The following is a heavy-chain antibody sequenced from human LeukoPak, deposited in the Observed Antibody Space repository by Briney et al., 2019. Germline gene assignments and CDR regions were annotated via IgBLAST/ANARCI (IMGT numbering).Heavy chain of an antibody. V-gene: IGHV4-39*07. Sequence: SETLSLTCTVSGGSISSSSTYYWGWIRQPPGKGLEWIGSVHYSGSTYYNPSLKSRVSISVDTSKKQFSLKLNSVTAADTAVFYCARLIVVAGQPSYYFDYWGQGTLVTVSS. CDR1: GGSISSSSTYY. CDR3: ARLIVVAGQPSYYFDY. CDR2: VHYSGST. D-gene: IGHD6-19*01. J-gene: IGHJ4*02.